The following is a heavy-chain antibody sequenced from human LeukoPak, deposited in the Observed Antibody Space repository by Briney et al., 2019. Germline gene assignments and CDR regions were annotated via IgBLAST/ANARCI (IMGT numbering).Heavy chain of an antibody. CDR1: GFTFSSYS. V-gene: IGHV3-48*01. D-gene: IGHD2-15*01. CDR2: ISSSSSTI. J-gene: IGHJ4*02. Sequence: PGGSLRLSCAASGFTFSSYSMNWVRQAPGKGLEWVSYISSSSSTIYYADSVKGRFTISRDNAKNSLYLQMNSLRAEDTAVYYCARDDCSGGSCYGAFDYWGQGTLVTVSS. CDR3: ARDDCSGGSCYGAFDY.